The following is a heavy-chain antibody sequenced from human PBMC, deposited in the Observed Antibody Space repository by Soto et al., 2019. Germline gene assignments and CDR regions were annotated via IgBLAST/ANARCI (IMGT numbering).Heavy chain of an antibody. J-gene: IGHJ6*02. CDR1: GGSISSSSYY. V-gene: IGHV4-61*01. D-gene: IGHD3-3*01. CDR3: ARDVRYDFWSRYNYYYGMDV. CDR2: IYYSGST. Sequence: SETLSLTCTVSGGSISSSSYYWSWIRQPPGKGLEWIGYIYYSGSTNYNPSLKSRVTISVDTSKNQFSLKLSSVTAADTAVYYCARDVRYDFWSRYNYYYGMDVWGHGTTVTVSS.